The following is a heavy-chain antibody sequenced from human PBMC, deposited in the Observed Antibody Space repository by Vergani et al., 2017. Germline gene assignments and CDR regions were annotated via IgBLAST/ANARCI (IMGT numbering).Heavy chain of an antibody. Sequence: QVQLVQSGAEVKKPGSSVKVSCKASGGTFSSYAISWVRQAPGQGLEWMGIINPSGGSTSYAQKFQGRVTMTRDTSTSTVYMELSSLRSEDTAVYYCARITPVAARVAWGQGTLVTVSS. D-gene: IGHD6-6*01. J-gene: IGHJ5*02. CDR1: GGTFSSYA. CDR2: INPSGGST. V-gene: IGHV1-46*01. CDR3: ARITPVAARVA.